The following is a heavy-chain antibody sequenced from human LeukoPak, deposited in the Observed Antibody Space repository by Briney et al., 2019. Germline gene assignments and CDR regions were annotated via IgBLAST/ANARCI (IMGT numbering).Heavy chain of an antibody. Sequence: ASVKVSCKASGGTFSSYAISWVRQAPGQGLEWMGGIIPIFGTANYAQKFQGRVTITADKSTSTAYMKLSSLRSEDTAVYYCARQSGYCSGGSCYGAHWFDPWGQGTLVSVSS. D-gene: IGHD2-15*01. CDR3: ARQSGYCSGGSCYGAHWFDP. J-gene: IGHJ5*02. CDR2: IIPIFGTA. CDR1: GGTFSSYA. V-gene: IGHV1-69*06.